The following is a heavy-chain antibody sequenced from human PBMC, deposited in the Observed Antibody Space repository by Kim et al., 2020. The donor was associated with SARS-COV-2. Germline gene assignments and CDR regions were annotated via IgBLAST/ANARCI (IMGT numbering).Heavy chain of an antibody. CDR3: ARPVAGSVWDV. Sequence: SETLSLTCGVSGASISSNNWWTWVRQPPGKGLEWIGDIYHSGTTNYNPSLKSRVTISVDKSKNQFFLNLRSMTAADTAVYYCARPVAGSVWDVWGQGTTVTVSS. CDR2: IYHSGTT. V-gene: IGHV4-4*02. CDR1: GASISSNNW. J-gene: IGHJ6*02. D-gene: IGHD6-19*01.